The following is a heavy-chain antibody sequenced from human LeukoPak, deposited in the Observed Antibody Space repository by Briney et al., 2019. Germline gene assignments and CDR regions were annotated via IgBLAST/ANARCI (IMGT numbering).Heavy chain of an antibody. Sequence: PSETLSLTCGVYGASFRGYYWSWFRQPPGKALEWIGELNQVGNTNYNPSFKSRITISGDTSNNHFSLKLTSVTAEDTAVYYCAFRSQQLILSWGQGTLVTVSS. D-gene: IGHD6-13*01. CDR2: LNQVGNT. CDR1: GASFRGYY. J-gene: IGHJ4*02. V-gene: IGHV4-34*01. CDR3: AFRSQQLILS.